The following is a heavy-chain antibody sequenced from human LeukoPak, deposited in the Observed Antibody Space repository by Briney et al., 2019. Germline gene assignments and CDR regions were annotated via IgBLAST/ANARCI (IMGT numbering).Heavy chain of an antibody. J-gene: IGHJ5*02. V-gene: IGHV4-4*07. Sequence: SETLSLTCTVSGGSISSYYWSWIRQPAGKGLEWIGRIYTSGSTNYNPSLKSRVTISVDKSKNQFSLKLSSVTAADPAVYYCARGGDYDFWSGPWDWFDPWGKGTLVTVSS. CDR1: GGSISSYY. D-gene: IGHD3-3*01. CDR3: ARGGDYDFWSGPWDWFDP. CDR2: IYTSGST.